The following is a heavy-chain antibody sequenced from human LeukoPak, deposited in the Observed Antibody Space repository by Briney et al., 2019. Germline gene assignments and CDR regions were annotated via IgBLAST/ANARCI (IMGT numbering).Heavy chain of an antibody. V-gene: IGHV1-2*02. CDR3: ARIPPRHYDSSGYYYSY. CDR1: GYTFNGYY. D-gene: IGHD3-22*01. J-gene: IGHJ4*02. Sequence: ASVTVSCTASGYTFNGYYMHWVRQAPGQGLEWMGWINPNRGGTNYAQKFQGRVTMTRDTSISTAYMELSRLRSDDTDVYYWARIPPRHYDSSGYYYSYWGQGTLVTVSS. CDR2: INPNRGGT.